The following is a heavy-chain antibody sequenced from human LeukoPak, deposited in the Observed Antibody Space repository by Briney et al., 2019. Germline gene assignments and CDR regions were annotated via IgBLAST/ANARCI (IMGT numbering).Heavy chain of an antibody. V-gene: IGHV1-69*01. CDR3: ARRRDGYNGVDY. D-gene: IGHD5-24*01. CDR2: IIPIFGRT. J-gene: IGHJ4*02. Sequence: SVKVSCKASGGTFSSYAISWVRQAPGQGLEWMGGIIPIFGRTNYAQKFQGRVTITADESTSTAYMELSSLRSDDAAVYYCARRRDGYNGVDYWGQGTLVTVSS. CDR1: GGTFSSYA.